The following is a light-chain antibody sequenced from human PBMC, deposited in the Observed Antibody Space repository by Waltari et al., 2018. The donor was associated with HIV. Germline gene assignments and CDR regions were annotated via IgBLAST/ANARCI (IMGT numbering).Light chain of an antibody. CDR1: VLPNQY. Sequence: SLELTQPPSLSVSPGQTARIACSGAVLPNQYVSWYRLKPGQAPINLIYKDKERPSGIAERISASTSGTTVTLTISGAQAEDEADYICSSTDSSGTVVFGGGTRLTVL. CDR2: KDK. CDR3: SSTDSSGTVV. J-gene: IGLJ2*01. V-gene: IGLV3-25*03.